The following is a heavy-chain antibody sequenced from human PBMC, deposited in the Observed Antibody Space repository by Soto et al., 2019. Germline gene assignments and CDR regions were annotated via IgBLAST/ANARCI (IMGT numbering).Heavy chain of an antibody. D-gene: IGHD4-17*01. Sequence: VASVKVSCKVSGYTLTELSMHWVRQAPGKGLEWMGGFDPEDGETIYAQKFQGRVTMTEDTSTDTAYMELSSLRSEDTAVYYCATVNYGDYPFDPWGQGTLVTVSS. J-gene: IGHJ5*02. CDR1: GYTLTELS. V-gene: IGHV1-24*01. CDR2: FDPEDGET. CDR3: ATVNYGDYPFDP.